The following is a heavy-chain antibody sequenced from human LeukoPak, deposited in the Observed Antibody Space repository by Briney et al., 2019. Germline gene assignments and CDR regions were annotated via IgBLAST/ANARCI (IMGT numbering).Heavy chain of an antibody. CDR1: GYTFTSYG. V-gene: IGHV1-18*01. J-gene: IGHJ5*02. CDR2: ISAYNGNT. Sequence: ASVKVSCKASGYTFTSYGISWVRQASGQGLEWMGWISAYNGNTNYAQKLQGRVTMTTDTSTSTAYMELRSLRSDDTAVYYCARDQSPVGPRFLEWSWYNWFDPWGQGTLVTVSS. D-gene: IGHD3-3*01. CDR3: ARDQSPVGPRFLEWSWYNWFDP.